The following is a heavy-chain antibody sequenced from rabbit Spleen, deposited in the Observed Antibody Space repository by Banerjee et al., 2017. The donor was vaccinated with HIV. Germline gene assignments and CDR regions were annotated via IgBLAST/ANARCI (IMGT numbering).Heavy chain of an antibody. CDR2: IYTGRGGT. V-gene: IGHV1S7*01. J-gene: IGHJ4*01. D-gene: IGHD6-1*01. CDR3: VREAGYGGYGDANL. Sequence: QLKETGGGLVQPGGSLTLSCKTSGFDFSSYSMSWVRQAPGKGLEWIGAIYTGRGGTDYANWVNGRFTISSDNAQYTLYLQLNSLTAADTATYFCVREAGYGGYGDANLWGPGTLVTVS. CDR1: GFDFSSYS.